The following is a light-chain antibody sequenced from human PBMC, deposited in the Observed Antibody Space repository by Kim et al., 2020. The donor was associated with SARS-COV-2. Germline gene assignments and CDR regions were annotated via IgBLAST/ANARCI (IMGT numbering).Light chain of an antibody. V-gene: IGKV3-15*01. CDR3: QQYNNWPPS. CDR1: QSVNSF. CDR2: DAS. Sequence: VSPGESAPLSCRASQSVNSFLAWYQKKAGQAPRLLIYDASTRANGIPARFSGSASGTEFTLTISSLQPEDFAVYYCQQYNNWPPSFGQGTKLEI. J-gene: IGKJ2*03.